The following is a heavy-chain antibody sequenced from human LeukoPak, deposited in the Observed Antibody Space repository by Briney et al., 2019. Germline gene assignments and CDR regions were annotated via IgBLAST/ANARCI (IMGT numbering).Heavy chain of an antibody. V-gene: IGHV3-23*01. CDR1: GFTFSSYA. J-gene: IGHJ4*02. Sequence: QPGGSLRLSCAASGFTFSSYAMSWVRQAPQKGLEWVSAISGSGGTTYYADSVKGRFTISRDNSKNTLYLQMNSLRAEDSAVYYCAKKVGGIAAFDYWGQGTLVTVSS. D-gene: IGHD6-13*01. CDR3: AKKVGGIAAFDY. CDR2: ISGSGGTT.